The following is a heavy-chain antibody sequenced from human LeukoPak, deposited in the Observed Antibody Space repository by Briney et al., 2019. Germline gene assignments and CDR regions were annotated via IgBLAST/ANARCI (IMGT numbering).Heavy chain of an antibody. J-gene: IGHJ4*02. D-gene: IGHD3-22*01. CDR2: INPNSGAT. V-gene: IGHV1-2*02. CDR1: GYTFTCYY. CDR3: ARSLTMIVVVIAGY. Sequence: ASVKVSCKASGYTFTCYYMHWVRQAPGQGLEWMGWINPNSGATNYAQKFQGRVTMTRDTSISTAYMELSRLRSDDTAVYYCARSLTMIVVVIAGYWGQGTLVTVSS.